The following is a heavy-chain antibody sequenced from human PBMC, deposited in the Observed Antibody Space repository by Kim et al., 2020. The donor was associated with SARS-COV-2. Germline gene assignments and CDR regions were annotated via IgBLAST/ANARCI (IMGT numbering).Heavy chain of an antibody. J-gene: IGHJ6*02. D-gene: IGHD6-19*01. CDR3: ARDVWGHPLGFGVGSGWAYYGMDV. CDR1: GGSFSGYY. Sequence: SETLSLTCAVYGGSFSGYYWSWIRQPPGKGLEWIGEINHSGSTNYNPSLKSRVTISVDTSKNQFSLKLSSVTAADTAVYYCARDVWGHPLGFGVGSGWAYYGMDVWGQGTTVTVSS. CDR2: INHSGST. V-gene: IGHV4-34*01.